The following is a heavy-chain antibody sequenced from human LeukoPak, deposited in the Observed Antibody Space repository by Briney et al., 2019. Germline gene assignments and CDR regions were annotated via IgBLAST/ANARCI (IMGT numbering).Heavy chain of an antibody. D-gene: IGHD3-22*01. CDR3: ARETYYYDSSGPGEAFDI. V-gene: IGHV3-53*01. Sequence: PGGSLRLSCAASGFTFSSYSMNWVRQAPGKGLEWVSVIYSGGSTYYADSVKGRFTISRDNSKNTLYLQMNSLRAEDTAVYYCARETYYYDSSGPGEAFDIWGQGTMVTVSS. CDR2: IYSGGST. J-gene: IGHJ3*02. CDR1: GFTFSSYS.